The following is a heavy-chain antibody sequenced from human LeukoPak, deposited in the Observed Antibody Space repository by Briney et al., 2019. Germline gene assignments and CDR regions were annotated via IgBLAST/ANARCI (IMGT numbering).Heavy chain of an antibody. CDR1: GGSISSGDYY. D-gene: IGHD3-10*01. V-gene: IGHV4-30-4*08. J-gene: IGHJ4*02. CDR2: IYYSGST. CDR3: ARDRYAEYGSVLDN. Sequence: SETLSLTCTVSGGSISSGDYYRSWIRQPPGKGLEWIGYIYYSGSTYYNPSLKSRVTISVDTSKNQFSLKLSSVTAADTAVYYCARDRYAEYGSVLDNWGQGTLVTVSS.